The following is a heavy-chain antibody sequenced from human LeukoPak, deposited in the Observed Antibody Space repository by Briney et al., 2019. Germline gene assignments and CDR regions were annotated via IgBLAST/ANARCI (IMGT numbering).Heavy chain of an antibody. CDR2: TYYRSKWYD. V-gene: IGHV6-1*01. J-gene: IGHJ4*02. CDR1: GDSVSSKNGA. Sequence: SQTLSLTCVVSGDSVSSKNGAWNWIRQSPSRGLEWLGRTYYRSKWYDDYAESMEGRMTISQDTSKNQYSLHLNSVTPDDTAVYYCARDFGTTGWHTFDYWGQGTLVTVSS. CDR3: ARDFGTTGWHTFDY. D-gene: IGHD6-19*01.